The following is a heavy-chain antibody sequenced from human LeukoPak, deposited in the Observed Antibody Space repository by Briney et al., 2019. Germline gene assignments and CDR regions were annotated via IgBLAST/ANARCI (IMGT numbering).Heavy chain of an antibody. CDR2: MNPNSGNT. J-gene: IGHJ6*03. D-gene: IGHD3-9*01. V-gene: IGHV1-8*02. Sequence: GASVKVSCKASGYTFTSNYIHWVRHPPGPGLERMGWMNPNSGNTGYAQKFQGRVTMTRNTSISTAYMELSSLRSEDTAVYYCARGVKYDILTGYYRGRYYYYYMYVWGKGTTVTISS. CDR3: ARGVKYDILTGYYRGRYYYYYMYV. CDR1: GYTFTSNY.